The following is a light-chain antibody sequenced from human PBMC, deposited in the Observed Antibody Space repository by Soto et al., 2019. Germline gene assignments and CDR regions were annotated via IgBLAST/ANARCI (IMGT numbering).Light chain of an antibody. CDR3: QQSYSTPET. Sequence: DIQMTQSPSSLSASVVYRVTTAGLASQSISDYFNWYQQIPGESPKLLIYAASGLQSGVPSRFSGSGSGTDFTLTISSLQPEDFATYYCQQSYSTPETFGQGTRLEIK. CDR1: QSISDY. CDR2: AAS. J-gene: IGKJ5*01. V-gene: IGKV1-39*01.